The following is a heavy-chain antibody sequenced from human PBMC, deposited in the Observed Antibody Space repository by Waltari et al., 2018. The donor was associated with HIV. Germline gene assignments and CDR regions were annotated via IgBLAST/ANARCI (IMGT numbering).Heavy chain of an antibody. V-gene: IGHV1-69*12. CDR2: IIPMFGET. Sequence: QVHLVRHGLGVRKTGAPVTVPCKASVLTLAGQASAWVGKAPGHGLEWMGAIIPMFGETNYAQQFQCRVTITADDSTSTAYMELSSLISEDTAVYYCARSRIQLWSLELLADAFDIWGQGTMVTVSS. J-gene: IGHJ3*02. D-gene: IGHD5-18*01. CDR1: VLTLAGQA. CDR3: ARSRIQLWSLELLADAFDI.